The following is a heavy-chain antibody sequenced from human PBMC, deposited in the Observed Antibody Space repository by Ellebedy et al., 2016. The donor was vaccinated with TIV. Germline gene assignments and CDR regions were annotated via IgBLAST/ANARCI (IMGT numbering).Heavy chain of an antibody. CDR3: AREVTASQYFDY. J-gene: IGHJ4*02. Sequence: SVKVSCXASGGTFSSYAISWVRQAPGQGLEWMGGIIPIFGTANYAQKFQGRVTITADESTSTAYMELSSLRSEDTAVYYCAREVTASQYFDYWGQGTLVTVSS. CDR1: GGTFSSYA. D-gene: IGHD2-21*02. V-gene: IGHV1-69*13. CDR2: IIPIFGTA.